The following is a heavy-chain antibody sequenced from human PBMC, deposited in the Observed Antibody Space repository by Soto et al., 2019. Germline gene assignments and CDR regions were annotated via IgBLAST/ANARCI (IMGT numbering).Heavy chain of an antibody. CDR3: ARTDHSGGWAAWF. D-gene: IGHD2-15*01. V-gene: IGHV4-61*03. CDR2: IRYSGTT. J-gene: IGHJ4*02. CDR1: GDSVNGPSYV. Sequence: QVQLQESGPGLVKPSETLTLTCTVSGDSVNGPSYVWAWIRQSPGKGLEWIGHIRYSGTTDYHPSLKSRVTISLDTSKNHFSLNQASVTSADSAVYYCARTDHSGGWAAWFWGQGTLVTVSA.